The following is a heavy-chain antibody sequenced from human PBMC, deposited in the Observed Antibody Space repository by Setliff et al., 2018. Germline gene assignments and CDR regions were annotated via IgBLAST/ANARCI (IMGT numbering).Heavy chain of an antibody. D-gene: IGHD6-13*01. CDR1: GGSISSYY. CDR2: IYYSGST. CDR3: ARDEGSSYFYGMDV. V-gene: IGHV4-59*01. Sequence: LSLTCTVSGGSISSYYWSWIRQPPGKGLEWIGYIYYSGSTNYNPSLKSRVTISVDTSKNQFSLKLSSVTAADTAVYYCARDEGSSYFYGMDVWGRGTTVTVSS. J-gene: IGHJ6*02.